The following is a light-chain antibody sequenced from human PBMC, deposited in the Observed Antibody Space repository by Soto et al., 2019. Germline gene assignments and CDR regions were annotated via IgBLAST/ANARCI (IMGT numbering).Light chain of an antibody. Sequence: EIVLTQSPGTLSLSPGEIGTLAFRASQSVSSSYLAWYQQKPGQAPRLLIYGASTRATGVPDRFSGSGSGTQFTLTISSLQSEDFALYFCQQYNNWPFSFGPGTRLEIK. V-gene: IGKV3-15*01. J-gene: IGKJ5*01. CDR3: QQYNNWPFS. CDR1: QSVSSSY. CDR2: GAS.